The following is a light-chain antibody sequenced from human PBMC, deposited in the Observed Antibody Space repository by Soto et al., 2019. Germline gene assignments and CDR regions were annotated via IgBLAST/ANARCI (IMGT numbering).Light chain of an antibody. CDR1: SSDIGNHNR. CDR3: SIYTSSSTYV. V-gene: IGLV2-18*01. CDR2: EVS. J-gene: IGLJ1*01. Sequence: LTQPPSVSGSRGQSVTISCTGTSSDIGNHNRVSWYQQPPGTAPKLMIYEVSNRPSGVPERFSGSKSGNTASLTISGLQAEDEADYYCSIYTSSSTYVFGTGTKVTVL.